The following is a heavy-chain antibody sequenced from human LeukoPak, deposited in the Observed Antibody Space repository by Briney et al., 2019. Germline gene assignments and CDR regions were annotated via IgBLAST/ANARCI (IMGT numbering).Heavy chain of an antibody. CDR3: ARVSYSSYYYYYYMDV. D-gene: IGHD6-13*01. CDR1: GYTFTSYD. Sequence: ASVKVSCKASGYTFTSYDINWVRQATGQGLEWMGWMNPNSGNTGYAQKFQGRVTITRNTSISTAYMELSSLRSEDTAVYYCARVSYSSYYYYYYMDVWGKGTTVTISS. V-gene: IGHV1-8*03. CDR2: MNPNSGNT. J-gene: IGHJ6*03.